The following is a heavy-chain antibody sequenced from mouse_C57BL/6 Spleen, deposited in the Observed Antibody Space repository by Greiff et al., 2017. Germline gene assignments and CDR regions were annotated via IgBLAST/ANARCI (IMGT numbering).Heavy chain of an antibody. CDR3: ARLLYYYGSSYNYFDY. V-gene: IGHV1-42*01. D-gene: IGHD1-1*01. J-gene: IGHJ2*01. CDR1: GYSFTGYY. CDR2: INPSTGGT. Sequence: VHVKQSGPELVKPGASVKISCKASGYSFTGYYMNWVKQSPEKSLEWIGEINPSTGGTTYNQKFKAKATLTVDKSSSTAYMQLKSLTSEDSAVYYCARLLYYYGSSYNYFDYWGQGTTLTVSS.